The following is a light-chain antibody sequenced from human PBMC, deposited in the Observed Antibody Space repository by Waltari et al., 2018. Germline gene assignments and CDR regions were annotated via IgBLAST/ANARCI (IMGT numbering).Light chain of an antibody. CDR1: SSDVGSFNR. Sequence: QSALTQPPSVSGSPGQSVTISCTGTSSDVGSFNRVSWYQQPPGTAPKLIIYEVTDRPSGVPARFSGSTSGNTASLTISGLQAEDEADYYCSSFTNSNTWVFGGGTKLTVL. CDR3: SSFTNSNTWV. V-gene: IGLV2-18*02. CDR2: EVT. J-gene: IGLJ3*02.